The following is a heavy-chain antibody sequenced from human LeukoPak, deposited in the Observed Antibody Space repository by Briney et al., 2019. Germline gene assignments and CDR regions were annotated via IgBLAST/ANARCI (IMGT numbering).Heavy chain of an antibody. CDR2: INPSGGAA. CDR1: GYNFVGYY. J-gene: IGHJ4*02. D-gene: IGHD3-9*01. V-gene: IGHV1-46*01. CDR3: ARERQLLTGFSTVLSH. Sequence: GASVKVSCKASGYNFVGYYIHWVRQAPGQGLEWMGIINPSGGAADYSQKFQGRVTMTRDMSTRTVYMELSSLTSEDTAVYFCARERQLLTGFSTVLSHWGQGTLVTVSS.